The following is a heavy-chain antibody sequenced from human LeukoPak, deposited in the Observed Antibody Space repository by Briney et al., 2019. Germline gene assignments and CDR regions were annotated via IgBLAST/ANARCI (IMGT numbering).Heavy chain of an antibody. D-gene: IGHD3-22*01. V-gene: IGHV4-39*01. J-gene: IGHJ4*02. CDR1: GGSISSSSYY. CDR3: ASDYDSSGYYYAPPHYYFDY. Sequence: PSETLSLTCTVSGGSISSSSYYWGWIRQPPGKGLEWIGSIYYSGSTYYNPSLKSRVTISVDTSKNQFSLKLSSVTAADTAVYYYASDYDSSGYYYAPPHYYFDYWGQGTLVTVSS. CDR2: IYYSGST.